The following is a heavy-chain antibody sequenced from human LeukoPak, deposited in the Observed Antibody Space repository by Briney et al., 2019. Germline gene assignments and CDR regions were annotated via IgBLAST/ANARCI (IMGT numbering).Heavy chain of an antibody. CDR1: GFSFSGSA. J-gene: IGHJ4*02. V-gene: IGHV3-73*01. CDR2: IRRKGNDYAT. Sequence: GGSLRLSCAASGFSFSGSAIHWVRQASGRGLEWVGHIRRKGNDYATAYTASVKGRFTISRDDSKNTAFLQMDSLKTEDTAVYFCARLGGSPPYFDYWGQGTLVTVSS. CDR3: ARLGGSPPYFDY. D-gene: IGHD3-16*01.